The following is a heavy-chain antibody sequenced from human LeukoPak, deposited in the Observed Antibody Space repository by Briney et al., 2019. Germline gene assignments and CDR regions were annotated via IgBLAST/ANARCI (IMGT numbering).Heavy chain of an antibody. D-gene: IGHD2-2*01. Sequence: GGSLRLSCAGSGFIFSGYWMHWVRQTPGKGLMWVSRIKTDGTTTYYADSVKGRFTVSRDNAKNTLYLQMDSLRTEDTALYYCAQDHSSSTGWDDAFDIWGQGTMVTVSS. CDR1: GFIFSGYW. V-gene: IGHV3-74*01. CDR3: AQDHSSSTGWDDAFDI. J-gene: IGHJ3*02. CDR2: IKTDGTTT.